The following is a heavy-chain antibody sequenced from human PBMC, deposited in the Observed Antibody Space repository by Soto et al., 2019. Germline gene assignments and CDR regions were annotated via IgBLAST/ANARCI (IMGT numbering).Heavy chain of an antibody. D-gene: IGHD6-19*01. CDR1: GYTFTSYA. V-gene: IGHV1-3*01. CDR3: ARDKNGAVAGYDYQPHWFDL. Sequence: GASVKVSCKASGYTFTSYAMHWVRQAPGQRLERMGWINAGNGNTKYSQKFQGRVTITRDTSASTAYMELSSLRSEDTAVYYCARDKNGAVAGYDYQPHWFDLWGQGTLVTVSS. CDR2: INAGNGNT. J-gene: IGHJ5*02.